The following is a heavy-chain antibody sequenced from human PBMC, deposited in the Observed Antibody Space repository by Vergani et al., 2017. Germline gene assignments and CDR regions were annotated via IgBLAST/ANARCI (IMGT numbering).Heavy chain of an antibody. CDR3: ARDEDYVGYKYFDY. V-gene: IGHV1-18*04. CDR2: ISAYNGNT. CDR1: GYTFTSYG. J-gene: IGHJ4*02. Sequence: QVQLVQSGAEVKKPGASVKVSCKASGYTFTSYGISWVRQAPGQGLEWMGWISAYNGNTNYAQKLQGRVTLTTYTSTRTAYMELRSPRSDDTAVYYCARDEDYVGYKYFDYWGQGTLVTVSS. D-gene: IGHD4-23*01.